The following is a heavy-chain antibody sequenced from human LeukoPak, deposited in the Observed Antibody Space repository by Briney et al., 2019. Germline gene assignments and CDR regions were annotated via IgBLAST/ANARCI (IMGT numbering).Heavy chain of an antibody. CDR2: ISSSSSYI. D-gene: IGHD3-3*01. J-gene: IGHJ4*02. Sequence: PRESLRLSCAVSGVTFSSYNMNWVRHPPGKGLGWVSSISSSSSYIYYADSMEGRFATPTDNANNSLYRRMNCLLAEDTGVYYLAPSYPISYWGQGTLVTVSS. CDR3: APSYPISY. CDR1: GVTFSSYN. V-gene: IGHV3-21*01.